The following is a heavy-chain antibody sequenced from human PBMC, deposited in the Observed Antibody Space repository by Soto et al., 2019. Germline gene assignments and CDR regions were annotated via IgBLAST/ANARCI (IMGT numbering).Heavy chain of an antibody. CDR2: INPNSGGT. J-gene: IGHJ6*02. CDR1: GYTFTGYY. D-gene: IGHD3-22*01. V-gene: IGHV1-2*04. Sequence: GASVKVSCKASGYTFTGYYMHWVRQAPGQGLEWMGWINPNSGGTNYAQKFQGWVTMTRDTSISTAYMELSRLRSDDTAVYYCARDLSSSGYFDYAMDVWGQGTTVTVSS. CDR3: ARDLSSSGYFDYAMDV.